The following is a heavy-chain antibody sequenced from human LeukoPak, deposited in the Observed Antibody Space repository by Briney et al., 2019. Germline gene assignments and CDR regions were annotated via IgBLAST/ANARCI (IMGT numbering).Heavy chain of an antibody. CDR1: GFTFSSYA. CDR3: AKDQDRTMITFGGVIVTDAFDI. D-gene: IGHD3-16*02. Sequence: GGSLRLSCAASGFTFSSYAMSWVRQAPGKGLEWVSAISGSGGSTYYADSVKGRFTISRDNSKNTLYLQMNSLRAEDTAAYYCAKDQDRTMITFGGVIVTDAFDIWGQGTMVTVSS. V-gene: IGHV3-23*01. CDR2: ISGSGGST. J-gene: IGHJ3*02.